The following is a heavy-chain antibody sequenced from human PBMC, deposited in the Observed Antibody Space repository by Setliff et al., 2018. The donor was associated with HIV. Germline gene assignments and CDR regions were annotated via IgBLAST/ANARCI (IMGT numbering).Heavy chain of an antibody. V-gene: IGHV3-49*04. CDR3: TRDRRGSSSWSGYNGGFDY. J-gene: IGHJ4*02. CDR2: VRSKPNGGTT. CDR1: GFTFDDYA. D-gene: IGHD3-3*01. Sequence: PGGSLRLSCAASGFTFDDYALTWVRQAPGKGLEWVGFVRSKPNGGTTDYAASVKGRFTISRDDAKTIAYLHINSLTTDDTAVYFCTRDRRGSSSWSGYNGGFDYWGQGTLVTVSS.